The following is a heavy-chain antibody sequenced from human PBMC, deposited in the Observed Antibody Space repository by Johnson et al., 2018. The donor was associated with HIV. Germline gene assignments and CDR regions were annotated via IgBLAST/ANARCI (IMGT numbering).Heavy chain of an antibody. Sequence: QVQLVESGGGVVQPGRSLRLSCAASGFTFSSYGMHWVRQAPGKGLEWVAVISYDGSNKYYADSVKGRFTISRDNSKNSHYLHMNSLRPEDTAIYYCARGYGDYSDFFDVWGQGTMVTVSS. D-gene: IGHD4-17*01. V-gene: IGHV3-30*03. CDR3: ARGYGDYSDFFDV. CDR2: ISYDGSNK. J-gene: IGHJ3*01. CDR1: GFTFSSYG.